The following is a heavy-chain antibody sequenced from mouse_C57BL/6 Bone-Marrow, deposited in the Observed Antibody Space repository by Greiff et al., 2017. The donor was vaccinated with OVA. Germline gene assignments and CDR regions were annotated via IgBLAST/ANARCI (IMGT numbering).Heavy chain of an antibody. D-gene: IGHD6-2*01. V-gene: IGHV1-87*01. CDR1: YS. CDR3: SEDSAIFYCGGGSYSCPCAY. J-gene: IGHJ3*01. Sequence: QVQLQQSGPELVRPWASVKISCQAFYSFSSSVHFAFRDTNYWMQRVKQGPGQGWEWIGAFYPGNGDTSYSQKFKGMDTLTAAKSSSTADMQLSSLTSEDSAIFYCGGGSYSCPCAYCYHGTFIAVSA. CDR2: GQGWEWIG.